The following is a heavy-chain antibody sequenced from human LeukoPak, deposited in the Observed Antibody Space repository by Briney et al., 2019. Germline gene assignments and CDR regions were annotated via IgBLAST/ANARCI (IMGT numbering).Heavy chain of an antibody. D-gene: IGHD5-18*01. CDR2: INHSGST. Sequence: SETLSLTCAVYGGSFSGYYWSWIRQPPGKGLEWIGEINHSGSTNYNPSLKSRVTISVDTSKNQFSLKLSSVTAADTAVYYCARRIQLGYYYYYYGMDVWGQGTLVTVSS. J-gene: IGHJ6*02. CDR3: ARRIQLGYYYYYYGMDV. CDR1: GGSFSGYY. V-gene: IGHV4-34*01.